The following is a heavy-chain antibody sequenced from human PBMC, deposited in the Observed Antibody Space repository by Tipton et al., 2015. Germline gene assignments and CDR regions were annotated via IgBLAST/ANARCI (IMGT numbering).Heavy chain of an antibody. CDR1: GGSLYGHY. D-gene: IGHD3-22*01. CDR3: ARAYYYDSSGYPLFDY. V-gene: IGHV4-59*11. CDR2: MYYGGGT. J-gene: IGHJ4*02. Sequence: GLVKPSETLSLTCIVSGGSLYGHYWSWIRQSPGKGLEWIGYMYYGGGTEYNPSLKGRVTISGDMSKNQVSLKLSSVTAADTAVYYCARAYYYDSSGYPLFDYWGQGTLVTVSS.